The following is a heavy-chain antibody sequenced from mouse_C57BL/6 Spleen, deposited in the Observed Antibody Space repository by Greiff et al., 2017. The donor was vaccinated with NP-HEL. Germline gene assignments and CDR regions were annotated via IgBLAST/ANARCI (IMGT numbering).Heavy chain of an antibody. V-gene: IGHV1-19*01. CDR2: INPYNGGT. CDR1: GYTFTDYY. J-gene: IGHJ2*01. Sequence: VQLQQSGPVLVKPGASVKMSCKASGYTFTDYYMNWVKQSHGKSLEWIGVINPYNGGTSYNQKFKGKATLTVDKSSSTAYMQLSSLTSEDSAVYYCARETFDYWGQGTTLTVSS. CDR3: ARETFDY.